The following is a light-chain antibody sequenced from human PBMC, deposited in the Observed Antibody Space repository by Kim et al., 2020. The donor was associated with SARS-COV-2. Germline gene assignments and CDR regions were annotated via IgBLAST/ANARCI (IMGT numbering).Light chain of an antibody. CDR1: RGISSY. CDR2: AAS. Sequence: SVGDRVPITCRASRGISSYLAWYQQKPGKAPKLLIYAASTLQNGVPSRFSGSGSGTDFTLTISGLQPEDFATYYCQQLDTYPRVTFGLGTRLEIK. J-gene: IGKJ5*01. CDR3: QQLDTYPRVT. V-gene: IGKV1-9*01.